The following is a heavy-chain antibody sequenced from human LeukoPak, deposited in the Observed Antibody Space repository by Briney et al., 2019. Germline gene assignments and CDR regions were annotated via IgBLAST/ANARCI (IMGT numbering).Heavy chain of an antibody. D-gene: IGHD5-18*01. Sequence: GGCLRLSCAASGFTFSNYWMNWVRQTPGKGLEWVAIIKKDGSEKYYVDSVKGRFTISRDNAKNSLYLQMNSLRAEDTAVYYCARDGSRGYSYGYSDSWGQGTLVTVSS. J-gene: IGHJ4*02. V-gene: IGHV3-7*01. CDR1: GFTFSNYW. CDR3: ARDGSRGYSYGYSDS. CDR2: IKKDGSEK.